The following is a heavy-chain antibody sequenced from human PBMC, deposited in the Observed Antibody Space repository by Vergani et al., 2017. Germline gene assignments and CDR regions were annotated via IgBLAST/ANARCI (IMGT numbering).Heavy chain of an antibody. D-gene: IGHD1-26*01. CDR1: GFTFSSYA. V-gene: IGHV3-23*04. J-gene: IGHJ4*02. CDR3: AKVGLGAVIVGATTS. CDR2: ISGSGGST. Sequence: VHLVESGGGVVQPGGSLRLSCAASGFTFSSYAMSWVRQAPGKGLEWVSAISGSGGSTYYADSVKGRFTISRDNSKNTLYLQMNSLRAEDTAVYYCAKVGLGAVIVGATTSWGQGTLVTVSS.